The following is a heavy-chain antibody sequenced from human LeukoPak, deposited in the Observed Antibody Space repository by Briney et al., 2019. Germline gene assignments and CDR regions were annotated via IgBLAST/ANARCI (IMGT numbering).Heavy chain of an antibody. D-gene: IGHD6-13*01. Sequence: GGSLRLSCAASGFTFSSYEMNWVRQAPGKGLEWVSYISSSGSTIYYADSVKGRFTISRDNAKNSLYLQMNSLRAEDTAVYYCAREVIAAAGTLGYWGQGTLVTVSS. J-gene: IGHJ4*02. CDR3: AREVIAAAGTLGY. CDR2: ISSSGSTI. CDR1: GFTFSSYE. V-gene: IGHV3-48*03.